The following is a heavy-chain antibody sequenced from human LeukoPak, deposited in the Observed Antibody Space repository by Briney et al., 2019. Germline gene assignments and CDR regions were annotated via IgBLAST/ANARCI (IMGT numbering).Heavy chain of an antibody. J-gene: IGHJ1*01. CDR3: TRDVVPGYCSGGSCYSFQH. V-gene: IGHV3-49*03. CDR1: GFTFGDYA. CDR2: IRSKAYGGTT. D-gene: IGHD2-15*01. Sequence: GRSLRLSCTASGFTFGDYAMSWFRQAPGKGLEWVGFIRSKAYGGTTEYAASVKGRFTISRDESKSIAYLQMNSLKTEDTAVYYCTRDVVPGYCSGGSCYSFQHWGQGTLVTVSS.